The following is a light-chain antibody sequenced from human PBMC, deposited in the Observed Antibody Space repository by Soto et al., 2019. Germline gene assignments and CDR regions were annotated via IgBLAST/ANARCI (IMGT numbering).Light chain of an antibody. J-gene: IGKJ1*01. CDR3: QKYGSSLWT. CDR1: QSVSSY. Sequence: EIVLTQSPATLSLSPGEIATLSCRASQSVSSYLAWYQQKPGQAPRLLIYDKSSRATGIPDRLSGSGSGTDLNLTISRLEPEDFAVYYCQKYGSSLWTXGQGTKVDIK. CDR2: DKS. V-gene: IGKV3-20*01.